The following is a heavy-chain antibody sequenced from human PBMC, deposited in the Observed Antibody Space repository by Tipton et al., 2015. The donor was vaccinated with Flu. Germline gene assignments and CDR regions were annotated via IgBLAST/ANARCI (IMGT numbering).Heavy chain of an antibody. CDR2: IYYSGST. CDR1: GGSISSYY. J-gene: IGHJ6*03. D-gene: IGHD6-13*01. V-gene: IGHV4-59*12. CDR3: ARGSSSPLKNYYYYYYMDV. Sequence: TLSLTCTVSGGSISSYYWSWIRQPPGKGLEWIGYIYYSGSTNYNPSLKSRVTISVDTSKNQFSLKLSSVTAADTAVYYCARGSSSPLKNYYYYYYMDVWGKGTTVTVSS.